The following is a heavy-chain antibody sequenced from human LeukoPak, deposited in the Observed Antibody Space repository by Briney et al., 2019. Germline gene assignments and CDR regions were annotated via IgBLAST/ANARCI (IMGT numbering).Heavy chain of an antibody. CDR1: GYTFTDYY. CDR3: ARSPDILTGENFDY. V-gene: IGHV1-2*02. CDR2: SNPNSGGT. J-gene: IGHJ4*02. Sequence: ASLKVSCKASGYTFTDYYMHWVRQAPGQRLEWMGWSNPNSGGTNYAQKFYASVTMTRDTPISTAYMELSRLRSHDTAVFYCARSPDILTGENFDYWGQGTLVTVSS. D-gene: IGHD3-9*01.